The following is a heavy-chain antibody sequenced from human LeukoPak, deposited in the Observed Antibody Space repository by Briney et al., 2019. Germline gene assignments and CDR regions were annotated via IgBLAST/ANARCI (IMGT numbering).Heavy chain of an antibody. V-gene: IGHV3-30-3*01. Sequence: GGSLRLSCAASGFTFSSYAMHWVRQAPGKGLEWVAVISYDGSNKYYADSVKGRFTISRDNSKNTLYLQMNSLRAEDTAVYYCARGGSLVSGYYLLHYYYYGMDVWGQGTTVTVFS. J-gene: IGHJ6*02. CDR2: ISYDGSNK. CDR3: ARGGSLVSGYYLLHYYYYGMDV. D-gene: IGHD3-22*01. CDR1: GFTFSSYA.